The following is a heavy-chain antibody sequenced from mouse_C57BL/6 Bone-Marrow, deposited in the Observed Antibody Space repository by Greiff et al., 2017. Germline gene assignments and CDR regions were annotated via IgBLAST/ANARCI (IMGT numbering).Heavy chain of an antibody. CDR1: GYTFTNYW. V-gene: IGHV1-63*01. D-gene: IGHD2-5*01. Sequence: QVQLQQSGAELVRPGTSVKMSCKASGYTFTNYWIGWAKQRPGHGLEWIGDIYPGGGYTNYNAKFQGKATLTADKSSSTAYMQFSSLTSEDSAIYYCARSDYSNYYYAMDYWGQGTSVTVSA. J-gene: IGHJ4*01. CDR2: IYPGGGYT. CDR3: ARSDYSNYYYAMDY.